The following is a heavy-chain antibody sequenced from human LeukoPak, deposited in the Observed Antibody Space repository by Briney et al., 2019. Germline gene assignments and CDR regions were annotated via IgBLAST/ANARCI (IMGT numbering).Heavy chain of an antibody. Sequence: SETLSLTCTVSGGSISSSSYYWGWIRQPPGKGLEWSGSIYSSGSTYYNPSLKSRVTIYVDTSKNQFSLKLSSVTAADTAVYYCARLARPGGYQYYFDYWGQGTLVTVSS. CDR1: GGSISSSSYY. CDR2: IYSSGST. D-gene: IGHD6-6*01. J-gene: IGHJ4*02. V-gene: IGHV4-39*01. CDR3: ARLARPGGYQYYFDY.